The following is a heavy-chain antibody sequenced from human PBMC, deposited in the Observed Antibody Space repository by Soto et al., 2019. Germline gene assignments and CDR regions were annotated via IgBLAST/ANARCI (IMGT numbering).Heavy chain of an antibody. Sequence: GGSLRLSCAASGFTFSSYSMNWVRQAPGKGLEWVSYISSSSSTIYYADSVKGRFTISRDNAKNSLYLQMNSLRAEDTAVYYCARLKLGKSDYMDVWGKGTTVTVSS. V-gene: IGHV3-48*01. CDR2: ISSSSSTI. CDR1: GFTFSSYS. CDR3: ARLKLGKSDYMDV. J-gene: IGHJ6*03.